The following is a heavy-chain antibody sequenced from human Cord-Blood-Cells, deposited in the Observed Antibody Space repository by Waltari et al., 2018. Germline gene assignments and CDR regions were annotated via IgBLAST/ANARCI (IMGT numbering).Heavy chain of an antibody. D-gene: IGHD6-19*01. J-gene: IGHJ2*01. CDR3: AAGIAVTVLYFDL. CDR1: GGSISSSSYY. CDR2: IYYSGST. V-gene: IGHV4-39*01. Sequence: QLQLQESGPGLVKPSETLSLTCTVSGGSISSSSYYWGWIRQPPGKGLEWIGSIYYSGSTDYNPSLKSRVTISVDTSKNQFSLKLSSVTAADTAVYYCAAGIAVTVLYFDLWGRGTLVTVSS.